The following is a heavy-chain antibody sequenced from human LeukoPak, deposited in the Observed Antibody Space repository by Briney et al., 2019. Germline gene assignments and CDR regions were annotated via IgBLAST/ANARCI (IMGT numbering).Heavy chain of an antibody. CDR2: ISASNGDT. J-gene: IGHJ4*02. Sequence: ASVTVSCKASGYTFTNYGITWVRQAPGQGLEWMGWISASNGDTHYSEKFQDRITVTTDTSTSTAYMELGSLVSDDTAVYYCAGESHVERDDFWGQGTLITVSS. CDR3: AGESHVERDDF. CDR1: GYTFTNYG. D-gene: IGHD1-1*01. V-gene: IGHV1-18*01.